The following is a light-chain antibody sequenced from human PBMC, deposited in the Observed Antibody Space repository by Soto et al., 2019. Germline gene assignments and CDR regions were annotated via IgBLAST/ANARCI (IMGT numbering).Light chain of an antibody. CDR3: QQYDSYWT. CDR1: HSISSS. J-gene: IGKJ1*01. CDR2: EAY. V-gene: IGKV1-5*03. Sequence: DIQMTQSPSTLSASIGDRVTITCRASHSISSSLAWYQQKPGKAPKVLIYEAYNLQRGVPTRFSGGGFGTDFTLTISSVQPDDFATYYCQQYDSYWTFGQGTKVEIK.